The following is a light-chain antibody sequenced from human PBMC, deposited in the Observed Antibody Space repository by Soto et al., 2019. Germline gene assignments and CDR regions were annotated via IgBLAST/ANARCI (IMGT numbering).Light chain of an antibody. CDR3: AAWDDSLNAAV. CDR2: SNN. Sequence: QSVLTQPPSASGTPGHRVTISCSGSNSNIGTNTVNWYQQFPGTAPKLLIYSNNQRPSGVPDRFSGSTSGTSASLAINGLQSEDEADYYCAAWDDSLNAAVFGGGTQLTVL. CDR1: NSNIGTNT. J-gene: IGLJ7*01. V-gene: IGLV1-44*01.